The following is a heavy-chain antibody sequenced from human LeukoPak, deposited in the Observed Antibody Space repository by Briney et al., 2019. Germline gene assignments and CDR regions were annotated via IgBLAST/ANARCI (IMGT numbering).Heavy chain of an antibody. CDR1: GGSISIASYY. CDR3: ARHGCTGSSCYSDY. CDR2: IYYTGTP. D-gene: IGHD2-2*01. J-gene: IGHJ4*01. V-gene: IGHV4-39*01. Sequence: SETLSLTCTVSGGSISIASYYWGWIRQPPGKGLEWLGNIYYTGTPHYNPSLKSRVTISVDTSKGQFSLKVTSVTAADTAVYFCARHGCTGSSCYSDYWGHGALVIVSS.